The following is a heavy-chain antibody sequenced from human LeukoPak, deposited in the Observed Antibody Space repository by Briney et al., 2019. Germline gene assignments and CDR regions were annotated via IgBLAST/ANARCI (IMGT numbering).Heavy chain of an antibody. CDR1: GYTFTGYY. J-gene: IGHJ4*02. CDR3: ARTHCTSTSCYPYFDY. Sequence: ASVKVSCKASGYTFTGYYIHWVQQAPGQGLEWMGWINPNSGGTNYAQKFQGRVTVTRDMSISTAYMELSRLRSDDTAVYYCARTHCTSTSCYPYFDYWGQGTLVTVSS. V-gene: IGHV1-2*02. CDR2: INPNSGGT. D-gene: IGHD2-2*01.